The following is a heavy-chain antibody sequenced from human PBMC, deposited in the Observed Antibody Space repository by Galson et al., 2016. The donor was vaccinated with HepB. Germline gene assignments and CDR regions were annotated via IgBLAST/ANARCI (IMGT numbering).Heavy chain of an antibody. CDR1: GASIRRYY. J-gene: IGHJ3*02. CDR2: IYHLGNT. Sequence: SETLSPTCTVSGASIRRYYWSWIRQSPGKGLEWIGFIYHLGNTDYNPSLESRVTISLDTSKSLFSLIVRSVTAADTAFYYCATIPVAHGFDIWGQGAAVTVSS. V-gene: IGHV4-59*12. CDR3: ATIPVAHGFDI.